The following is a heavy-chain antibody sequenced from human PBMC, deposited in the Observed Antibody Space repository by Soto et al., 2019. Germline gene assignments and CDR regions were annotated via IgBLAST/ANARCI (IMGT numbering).Heavy chain of an antibody. J-gene: IGHJ4*02. D-gene: IGHD6-19*01. V-gene: IGHV4-34*01. Sequence: PSETLSLTCAGYGGSFSGSYWNWIRQPPGKGLEWIGEINHSGSTNYNPSLKSRVTISIDTSKNQFSLNLNSVTAADTAVYYCARGRRLGYSSGRGAVDYWGQGTLVTVSS. CDR2: INHSGST. CDR1: GGSFSGSY. CDR3: ARGRRLGYSSGRGAVDY.